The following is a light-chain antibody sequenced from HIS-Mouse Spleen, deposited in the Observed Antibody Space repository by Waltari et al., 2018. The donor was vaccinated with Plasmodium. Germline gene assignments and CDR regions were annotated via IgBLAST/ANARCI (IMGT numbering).Light chain of an antibody. CDR3: QVWDSSSDHYV. CDR1: NIGRKS. J-gene: IGLJ1*01. CDR2: DDS. V-gene: IGLV3-21*03. Sequence: SYVLTQPPSVSVAPGKTARITCGGNNIGRKSVHWYQQKPGQAPVLVVYDDSARPSGIPERFSGSNSGNTATLTISRVEAGDEADYYCQVWDSSSDHYVFGTGTKVTVL.